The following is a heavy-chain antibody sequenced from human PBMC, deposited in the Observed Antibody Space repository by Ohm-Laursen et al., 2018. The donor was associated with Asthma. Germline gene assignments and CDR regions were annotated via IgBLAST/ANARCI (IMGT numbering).Heavy chain of an antibody. D-gene: IGHD1-20*01. CDR3: ARGTDGKYNWNDSGYFDY. V-gene: IGHV4-59*12. J-gene: IGHJ4*02. Sequence: SETLSLTCTLSGASFSTYYWGWIRQPPGKGLEWIGYIYSTGSTNYNPSLKSRVTISVDTSKNQFSLKLSSVTAADTAVYYCARGTDGKYNWNDSGYFDYWGQGTRVTVSS. CDR2: IYSTGST. CDR1: GASFSTYY.